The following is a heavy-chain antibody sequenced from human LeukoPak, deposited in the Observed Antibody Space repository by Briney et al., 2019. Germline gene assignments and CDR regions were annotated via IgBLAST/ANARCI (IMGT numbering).Heavy chain of an antibody. CDR1: GYSFTGYY. Sequence: VASVKVSCKASGYSFTGYYMHWVRQAPGQGLEWMGWINPNSGGTKYAQKFKGRVTMTRDTSISTAYMELSRLRSDDTAVYYCARDYGQQLAEFDYWGQGTLVTVSS. D-gene: IGHD6-13*01. CDR3: ARDYGQQLAEFDY. V-gene: IGHV1-2*02. CDR2: INPNSGGT. J-gene: IGHJ4*02.